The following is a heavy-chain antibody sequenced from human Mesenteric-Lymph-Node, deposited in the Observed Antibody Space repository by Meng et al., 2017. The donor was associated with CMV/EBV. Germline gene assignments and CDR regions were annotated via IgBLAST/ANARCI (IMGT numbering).Heavy chain of an antibody. CDR2: INPNTGGT. D-gene: IGHD6-6*01. J-gene: IGHJ5*02. V-gene: IGHV1-2*02. Sequence: ASVKVSCKASEYTFIGYYMHWVRQAPGQGLEWMGWINPNTGGTNYAQKFQGRVTMTTDTSIRTAYMELSRLKSDDTAVYYCARGRIAARLTGWFDPWGQGTLVTVSS. CDR1: EYTFIGYY. CDR3: ARGRIAARLTGWFDP.